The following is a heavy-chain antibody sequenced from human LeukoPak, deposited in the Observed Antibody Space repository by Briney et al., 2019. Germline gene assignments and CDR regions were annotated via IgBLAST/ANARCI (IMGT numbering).Heavy chain of an antibody. CDR2: ISWNSGSI. Sequence: GGSLRLSCAASGFTFDDYAMHWVRQAPGKGLEWVSGISWNSGSIGYADSVKGRFTTSRDNAENKVYLQMNSLGAEDTAVYYCTRLRGESPRSFDPWGQGTLVTVSS. V-gene: IGHV3-9*01. CDR3: TRLRGESPRSFDP. CDR1: GFTFDDYA. J-gene: IGHJ5*02. D-gene: IGHD3-10*01.